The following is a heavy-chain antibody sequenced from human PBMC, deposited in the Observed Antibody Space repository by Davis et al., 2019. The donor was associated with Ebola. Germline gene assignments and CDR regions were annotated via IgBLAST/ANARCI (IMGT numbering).Heavy chain of an antibody. J-gene: IGHJ6*02. V-gene: IGHV2-26*01. Sequence: SGPTLVKPTETLTLTCTVSGFSLSNARMGVSWIRQPPGKALEWLAHIFSNDEKSYSTSLKSRLTISKDTSKSQVVLTMTNMDPVDTATYYCARMSSGIAVAGILYYYYYGMDVWGQGTTVTVSS. CDR3: ARMSSGIAVAGILYYYYYGMDV. CDR2: IFSNDEK. D-gene: IGHD6-19*01. CDR1: GFSLSNARMG.